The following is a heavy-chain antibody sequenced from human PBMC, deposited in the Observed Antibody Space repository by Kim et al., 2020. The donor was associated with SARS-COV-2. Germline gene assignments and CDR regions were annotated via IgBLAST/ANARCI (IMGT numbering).Heavy chain of an antibody. D-gene: IGHD3-3*01. Sequence: GGSLRLSCTASGFTVGDYAMSWFRQAPGKGLEWVGFIRSKAYGGTTEYAASVKGRFTNSRDDSKFIAYMQMNSLKTEDKAVYYCTTCHYDFWCGYFGDYWGQGTLVTVSS. CDR3: TTCHYDFWCGYFGDY. V-gene: IGHV3-49*03. CDR1: GFTVGDYA. CDR2: IRSKAYGGTT. J-gene: IGHJ4*02.